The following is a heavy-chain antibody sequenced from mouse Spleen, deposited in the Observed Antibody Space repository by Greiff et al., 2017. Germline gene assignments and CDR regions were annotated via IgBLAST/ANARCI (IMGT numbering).Heavy chain of an antibody. D-gene: IGHD2-14*01. CDR2: ISYSGST. J-gene: IGHJ4*01. Sequence: ESGPGLVKPSQSLSLTCTVTGYSITSDYAWNWIRQFPGNKLEWMGYISYSGSTSYNPSLKSRISITRDTSKNQFFLQLNSVTTEDTATYYCARRVRRGDYAMDYWGQGTSVTVSS. V-gene: IGHV3-2*02. CDR3: ARRVRRGDYAMDY. CDR1: GYSITSDYA.